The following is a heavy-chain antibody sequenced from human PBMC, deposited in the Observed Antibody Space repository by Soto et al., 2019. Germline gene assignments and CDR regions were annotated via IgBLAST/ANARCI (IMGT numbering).Heavy chain of an antibody. CDR2: IYYSGST. CDR1: GGSVSSGSYY. Sequence: SETLSLTCTVSGGSVSSGSYYWSWIRQPPGKGLEWIGYIYYSGSTNYNPSLKSRVTRSVDTSKNQFSLKLSSVTAADTAVYYCVSYYYDSSGHANPAEFDYWGQGTLVTVSS. V-gene: IGHV4-61*01. CDR3: VSYYYDSSGHANPAEFDY. D-gene: IGHD3-22*01. J-gene: IGHJ4*02.